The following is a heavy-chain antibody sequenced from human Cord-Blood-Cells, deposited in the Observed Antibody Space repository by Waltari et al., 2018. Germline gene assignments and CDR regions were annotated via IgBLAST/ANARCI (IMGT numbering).Heavy chain of an antibody. J-gene: IGHJ5*02. V-gene: IGHV1-18*01. CDR1: GYTFTSYG. D-gene: IGHD2-2*01. CDR3: ARSSIVVVPAAIEGYWFDP. CDR2: SGAYNGNT. Sequence: QVQLVQSGAEVKKPGASVKVSCKASGYTFTSYGISWVRQAPGQGLEWMGWSGAYNGNTNDAQKRQGRVTMTTDTSTSTAYMELRSLRSDDTAVYYCARSSIVVVPAAIEGYWFDPWGQGTLVTVSS.